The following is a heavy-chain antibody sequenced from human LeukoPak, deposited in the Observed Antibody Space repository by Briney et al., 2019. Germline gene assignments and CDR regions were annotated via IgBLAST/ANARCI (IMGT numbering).Heavy chain of an antibody. CDR3: ARDYDKDY. Sequence: PGGSLSLSCAASGFTFSSYAMSWVRQAPGKGLEWVSSISVGDRSTYYADSVKGRFTISRDNARNTLYLQMNSLRAEDTALYYCARDYDKDYWGQGTLVTVSS. V-gene: IGHV3-23*01. CDR1: GFTFSSYA. J-gene: IGHJ4*02. CDR2: ISVGDRST. D-gene: IGHD3-22*01.